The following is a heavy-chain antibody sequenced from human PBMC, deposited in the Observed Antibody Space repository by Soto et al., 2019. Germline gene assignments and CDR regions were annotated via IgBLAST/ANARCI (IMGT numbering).Heavy chain of an antibody. Sequence: ASVKVSCQASGYTFISSDITWARQAPGQGLEWMGWISAYNGNTNVPQNLQGRVILTTDTSTDTAYMELRSLRSDDTAMYYCARVRSPGHPPYNWFDPWGQGTLVTVSS. J-gene: IGHJ5*02. CDR3: ARVRSPGHPPYNWFDP. CDR1: GYTFISSD. CDR2: ISAYNGNT. V-gene: IGHV1-18*04.